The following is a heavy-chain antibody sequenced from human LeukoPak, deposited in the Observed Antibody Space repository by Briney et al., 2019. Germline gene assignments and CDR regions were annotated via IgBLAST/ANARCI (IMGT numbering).Heavy chain of an antibody. CDR2: ISGSGGST. V-gene: IGHV3-23*01. J-gene: IGHJ4*02. D-gene: IGHD6-13*01. Sequence: TGGSLRLSCAASGFTSSSYAMSWVRQAPGKGLEWVSAISGSGGSTYYADSVKGRFTISRDNSKNTLYLQMNSLRAEDTAVYYCAKGLGGSSSWFPHLYFDYWGQGTLVTVSS. CDR1: GFTSSSYA. CDR3: AKGLGGSSSWFPHLYFDY.